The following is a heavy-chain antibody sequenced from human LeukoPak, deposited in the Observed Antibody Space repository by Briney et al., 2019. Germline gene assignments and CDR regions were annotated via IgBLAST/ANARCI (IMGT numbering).Heavy chain of an antibody. Sequence: GGSLRLSCAASGFIVSSYYMSWVRQAPGKGLEWVSVIYSGGNTNYADSVKGRFTISRDNSKNTLYLQMNSLRAEDTAVYYCARVSGSSWSGCDYWGQGTLVTVSS. J-gene: IGHJ4*02. V-gene: IGHV3-53*01. D-gene: IGHD6-13*01. CDR1: GFIVSSYY. CDR2: IYSGGNT. CDR3: ARVSGSSWSGCDY.